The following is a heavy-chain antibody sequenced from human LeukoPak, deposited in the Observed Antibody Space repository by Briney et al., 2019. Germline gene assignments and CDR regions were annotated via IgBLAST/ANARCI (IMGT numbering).Heavy chain of an antibody. V-gene: IGHV3-23*01. CDR1: GFTFSSYA. CDR2: ISGSGGST. D-gene: IGHD3-9*01. J-gene: IGHJ4*02. Sequence: GGSLRLSCAASGFTFSSYAMSWVRQAPGKGLEWVPAISGSGGSTYYADSVKGRFTISRDNSKNTLYLQMNSLRAEDTAVYYCAKDTVRYFDWLIFDYWGQGTLVTASS. CDR3: AKDTVRYFDWLIFDY.